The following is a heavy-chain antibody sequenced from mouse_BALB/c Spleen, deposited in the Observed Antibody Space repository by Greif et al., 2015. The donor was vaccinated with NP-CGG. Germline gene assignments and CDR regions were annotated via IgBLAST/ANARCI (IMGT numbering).Heavy chain of an antibody. CDR1: GYTFTSYW. D-gene: IGHD2-14*01. Sequence: QVQLQQSGAELVKPGASVKLSCKTSGYTFTSYWIQWVKQRPGQGLGWIGEIFPGTGTTYYNEKFKGKATLTIDTSSSTAYMQLSSLTSEDSAVYFCAGAYRYDEAWFAYWGQGTLVTVSA. J-gene: IGHJ3*01. V-gene: IGHV1S132*01. CDR2: IFPGTGTT. CDR3: AGAYRYDEAWFAY.